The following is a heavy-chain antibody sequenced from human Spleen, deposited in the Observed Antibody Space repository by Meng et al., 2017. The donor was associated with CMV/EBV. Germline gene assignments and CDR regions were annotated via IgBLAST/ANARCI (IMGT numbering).Heavy chain of an antibody. J-gene: IGHJ4*02. V-gene: IGHV3-23*01. Sequence: GESLKISCAASGFTFNNYAMSWVRQAPGKGLEWVSTISSSGGRTSYADSVKGRFTISRDNSKNTLYLQMNSLRAEDTAVYYCANEQDYGARDYWGQGTLVTVSS. D-gene: IGHD4-17*01. CDR2: ISSSGGRT. CDR3: ANEQDYGARDY. CDR1: GFTFNNYA.